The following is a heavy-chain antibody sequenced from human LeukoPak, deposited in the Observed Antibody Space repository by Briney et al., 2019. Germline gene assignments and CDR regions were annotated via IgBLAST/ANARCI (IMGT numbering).Heavy chain of an antibody. CDR3: VRDEDYGIYVNFDF. J-gene: IGHJ4*02. D-gene: IGHD4-17*01. CDR1: GYTFTSYY. Sequence: ASVKVSCKASGYTFTSYYMHWVRQAPGQGLEWMGIINPSGGSTSYAQKFQGRVTMTTDTSTSTAYMELRSLRSDDTAVYYCVRDEDYGIYVNFDFWGQGTLVTVSS. CDR2: INPSGGST. V-gene: IGHV1-46*01.